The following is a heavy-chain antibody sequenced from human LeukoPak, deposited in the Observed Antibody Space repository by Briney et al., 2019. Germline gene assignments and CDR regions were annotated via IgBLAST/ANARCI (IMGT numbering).Heavy chain of an antibody. J-gene: IGHJ4*02. D-gene: IGHD2-15*01. CDR1: GYSISSGYY. V-gene: IGHV4-38-2*02. Sequence: SETLSLTCTVSGYSISSGYYWGWIRQPPGKGLEWIGSIYHSGSTYYNPSLKSRVTISVDTSKNQFSLKLSSVTAAHTAVYYCARGLLLGGFDYWGQGTLVTVSS. CDR3: ARGLLLGGFDY. CDR2: IYHSGST.